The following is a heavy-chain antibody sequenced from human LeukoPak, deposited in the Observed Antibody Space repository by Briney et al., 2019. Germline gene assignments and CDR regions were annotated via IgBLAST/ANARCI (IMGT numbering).Heavy chain of an antibody. D-gene: IGHD1-26*01. V-gene: IGHV3-48*04. CDR2: ISSSGSTI. Sequence: GGSLRLSCAVSGFTFSSYSMNWVRQAPGKGLEWVSYISSSGSTIYYADSVKGRFTISRDNAKNSLYLQMNSLRAEDTAVYYCARTGSYLVDYWGQGTLVTVSS. CDR3: ARTGSYLVDY. J-gene: IGHJ4*02. CDR1: GFTFSSYS.